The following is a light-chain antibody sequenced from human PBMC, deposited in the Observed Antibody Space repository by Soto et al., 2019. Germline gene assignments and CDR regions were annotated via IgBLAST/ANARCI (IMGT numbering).Light chain of an antibody. J-gene: IGLJ3*02. V-gene: IGLV2-14*01. CDR1: SSDVGGYRF. Sequence: QPASVSGSPGQSITISCTGTSSDVGGYRFVSWYQHHPGEAPKLIIYEVSNRPSGVSSRFSGSKSGNTASLTISGLQAEDESLYYCSSKSSGSTPMLFGGGTKLTVL. CDR3: SSKSSGSTPML. CDR2: EVS.